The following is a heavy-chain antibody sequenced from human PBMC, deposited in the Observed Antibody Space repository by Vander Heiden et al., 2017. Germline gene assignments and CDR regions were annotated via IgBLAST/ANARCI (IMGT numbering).Heavy chain of an antibody. CDR1: DFTFSNAW. V-gene: IGHV3-15*07. CDR3: TTERMITFGGVIVLPDY. CDR2: IKSKTDGGTT. J-gene: IGHJ4*02. Sequence: EVQLVESGGGLVKPGGSLRLSCAASDFTFSNAWMNRVRQAPGKGLEWVGRIKSKTDGGTTDYAAPVKGRSTISRDDSKNTLYLQMNSLKTEDTAVYYCTTERMITFGGVIVLPDYWGQGTLVTVSS. D-gene: IGHD3-16*02.